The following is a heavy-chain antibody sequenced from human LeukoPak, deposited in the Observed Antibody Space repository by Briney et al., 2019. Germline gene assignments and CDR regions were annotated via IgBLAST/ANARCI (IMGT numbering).Heavy chain of an antibody. D-gene: IGHD1-26*01. CDR3: ARSPLSTATTFDY. J-gene: IGHJ4*02. V-gene: IGHV4-59*08. Sequence: SETLSLTCSVSGASTIAYYWSWIRQPPGKGLEWIGYIYYNGNMSYNPSLKSRVTISIDTSKNQFSLKLTSVTAADTAVYYCARSPLSTATTFDYWGQGALVTVSS. CDR2: IYYNGNM. CDR1: GASTIAYY.